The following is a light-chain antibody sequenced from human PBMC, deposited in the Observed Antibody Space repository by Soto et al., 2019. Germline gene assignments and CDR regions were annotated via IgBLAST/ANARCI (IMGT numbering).Light chain of an antibody. CDR1: QSVSSY. J-gene: IGKJ2*01. CDR2: DAS. Sequence: EIVLTQSPATLSLSPGERATLSCRASQSVSSYLAWYQQKPGQAPRLLIYDASIRATGIPARFSGSGSGTDFTLTISSLEPEDVAVYYCQQRSNWPLSYTFGQGTKLEIK. CDR3: QQRSNWPLSYT. V-gene: IGKV3-11*01.